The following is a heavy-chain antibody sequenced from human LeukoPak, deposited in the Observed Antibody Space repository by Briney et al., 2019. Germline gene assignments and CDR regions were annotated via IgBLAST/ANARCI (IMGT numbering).Heavy chain of an antibody. J-gene: IGHJ4*02. V-gene: IGHV1-69*04. Sequence: SVKVSCKASGGTFISYAISWVRQAPGQGLEWMGRIIPILGIANYAQKFQGRVTITADKSTSTAYMELSSLRSEDTAVYYCARVRVAARARYYFDYWGQGTLVTVSS. CDR2: IIPILGIA. CDR3: ARVRVAARARYYFDY. CDR1: GGTFISYA. D-gene: IGHD6-6*01.